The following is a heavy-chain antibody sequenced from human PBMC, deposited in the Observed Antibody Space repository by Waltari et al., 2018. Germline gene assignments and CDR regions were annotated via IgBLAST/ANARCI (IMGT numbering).Heavy chain of an antibody. J-gene: IGHJ6*03. V-gene: IGHV4-39*07. Sequence: QLQLQESGPGLVKPSETLSLTCTVSGGSISSSSYYWGWIRQPPGKGLAWIGSIYYSGGTYYNPSLKSRVTISVDTSKNQFSLKLSSVTAADTAVYYCARVSYYDSSGPDHMDVWGKGTTVTVSS. CDR2: IYYSGGT. CDR1: GGSISSSSYY. CDR3: ARVSYYDSSGPDHMDV. D-gene: IGHD3-22*01.